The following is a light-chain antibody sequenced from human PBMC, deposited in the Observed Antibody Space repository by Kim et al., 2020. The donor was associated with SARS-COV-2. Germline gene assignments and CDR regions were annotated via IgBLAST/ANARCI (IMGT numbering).Light chain of an antibody. CDR3: SSHTSSSTLV. V-gene: IGLV2-14*03. J-gene: IGLJ3*02. Sequence: QSALTQPASVSGSPGQSITISCTGTSSDVGGYNYVSWYQQHPGKAPKLMIYDVSKWPSGVSNRFSGSKSGNTASLTISGLQAEDEADYYCSSHTSSSTLVFGGGTQLTVL. CDR2: DVS. CDR1: SSDVGGYNY.